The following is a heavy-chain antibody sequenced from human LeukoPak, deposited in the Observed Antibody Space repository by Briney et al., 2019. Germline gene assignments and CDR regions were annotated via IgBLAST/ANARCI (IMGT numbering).Heavy chain of an antibody. Sequence: GGSLRLSCAASGFTFDDYAMHWVRQGPGKGLEWVSGITWNSGSIRYADSVKGRFTISRDNAKNSLYLQMNSLRVEDTAFYYCAKDYSSSWYVGYDSFDIWGQGTMVTVSS. CDR1: GFTFDDYA. CDR3: AKDYSSSWYVGYDSFDI. D-gene: IGHD6-13*01. CDR2: ITWNSGSI. V-gene: IGHV3-9*01. J-gene: IGHJ3*02.